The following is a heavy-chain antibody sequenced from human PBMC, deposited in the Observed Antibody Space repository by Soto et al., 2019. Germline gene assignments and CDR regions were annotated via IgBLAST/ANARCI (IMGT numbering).Heavy chain of an antibody. Sequence: PGESLKISCKGSGYSFTSYWIGWVRQMPGKGLEWMGIIYPGDSDTRYSPSFQGQVTISADKSISTAYLQWSSLKASDTAMYYCARPARYYDFWSGYYNDYYYGMDVWGQGTTVTVS. V-gene: IGHV5-51*01. CDR3: ARPARYYDFWSGYYNDYYYGMDV. J-gene: IGHJ6*02. CDR2: IYPGDSDT. D-gene: IGHD3-3*01. CDR1: GYSFTSYW.